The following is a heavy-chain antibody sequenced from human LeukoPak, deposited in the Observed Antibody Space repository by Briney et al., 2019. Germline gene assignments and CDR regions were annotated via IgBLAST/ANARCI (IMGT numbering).Heavy chain of an antibody. V-gene: IGHV4-39*01. CDR1: GGSFSSYY. Sequence: SETLSLTCAVYGGSFSSYYWGWIRQPPGKGLEWIGSIYYSGSTYYNPSLKSRVTISVDTSKNQFSLKLSSVTAADTAVYYCARPYHDGSFDYWGQGTLVTVSS. CDR2: IYYSGST. CDR3: ARPYHDGSFDY. J-gene: IGHJ4*02. D-gene: IGHD3-10*01.